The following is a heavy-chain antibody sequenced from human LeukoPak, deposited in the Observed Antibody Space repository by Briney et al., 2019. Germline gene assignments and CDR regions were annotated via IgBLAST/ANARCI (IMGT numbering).Heavy chain of an antibody. CDR2: MNPDSGDT. Sequence: ASVKVSCKASGYTFTGYYMHWVRQAPGQGPEWMGWMNPDSGDTQYAQEFQGRVTMTRDASISTAYMELISLRSDDSAVYYCARGSVHDGSGPPGEYWGQGTLVTVSS. J-gene: IGHJ4*02. CDR3: ARGSVHDGSGPPGEY. D-gene: IGHD3-22*01. V-gene: IGHV1-2*02. CDR1: GYTFTGYY.